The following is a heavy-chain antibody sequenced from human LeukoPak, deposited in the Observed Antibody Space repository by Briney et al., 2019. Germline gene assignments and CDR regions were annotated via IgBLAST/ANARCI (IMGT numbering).Heavy chain of an antibody. CDR1: GGPFSGYY. Sequence: SETLSLTCAVYGGPFSGYYWSWIRQPPGKGLEWIGEINHSGSTNYNPSLKSRVTISVDTSKNQFSLKLSSVTAADTAVYYCARGRFSSGYYHHFDYWGQGTLVTVSS. V-gene: IGHV4-34*01. CDR3: ARGRFSSGYYHHFDY. J-gene: IGHJ4*02. CDR2: INHSGST. D-gene: IGHD3-22*01.